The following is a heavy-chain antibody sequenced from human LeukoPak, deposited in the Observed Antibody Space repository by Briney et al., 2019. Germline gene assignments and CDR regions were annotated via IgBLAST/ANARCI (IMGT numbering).Heavy chain of an antibody. Sequence: GGSLRLSCAASGFTFSGSAMHWVRQAPGQGLEWMGWINPNSGGTNYAQKFQGRVTMTTDTSMSTAYMELSRLTSDDTAVYYCARAGGRSWFDPWGQGTLVTVSS. CDR2: INPNSGGT. V-gene: IGHV1-2*02. CDR1: GFTFSGSA. J-gene: IGHJ5*02. CDR3: ARAGGRSWFDP.